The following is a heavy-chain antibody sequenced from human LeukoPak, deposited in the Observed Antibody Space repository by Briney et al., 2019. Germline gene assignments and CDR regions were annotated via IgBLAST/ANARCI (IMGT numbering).Heavy chain of an antibody. CDR3: AREGVIVVVYDAFVI. CDR1: GYTLCLSE. CDR2: ICRSGSTI. D-gene: IGHD3-22*01. V-gene: IGHV3-48*03. Sequence: GGSLRLSCAPPGYTLCLSEVRWGRPAPERGRGWVSYICRSGSTIYYADTVKGRFTISRDNAKNTLYLQMNSLRAEDTAVYYCAREGVIVVVYDAFVIWGQGTMVTVSS. J-gene: IGHJ3*02.